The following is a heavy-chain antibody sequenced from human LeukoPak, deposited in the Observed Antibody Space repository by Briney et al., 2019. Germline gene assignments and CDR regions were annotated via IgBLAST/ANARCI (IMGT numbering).Heavy chain of an antibody. Sequence: ASVKVSCKASGYTFTSYYMHWVRQAPGQGLEWMGIINPSSGSTGCAQKFQGRVTMTRDTSTSTVYMELSTLRSEDTAVYYCAREKGIKSPFDYWGQGILVIVSS. V-gene: IGHV1-46*01. CDR3: AREKGIKSPFDY. CDR1: GYTFTSYY. CDR2: INPSSGST. D-gene: IGHD5-24*01. J-gene: IGHJ4*02.